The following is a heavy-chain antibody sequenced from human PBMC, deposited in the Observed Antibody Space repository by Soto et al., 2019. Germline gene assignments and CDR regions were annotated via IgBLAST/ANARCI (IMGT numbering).Heavy chain of an antibody. CDR2: NSSYNGNT. CDR1: GYTFTRYG. CDR3: ARDLMVRGVIMKTTLAFEN. Sequence: ASGKVSCKASGYTFTRYGISWVRQAPGQGLEWMGWNSSYNGNTNYAQKLQGRVTMTTDTSTSTAYMELRSLRSDDTALYYRARDLMVRGVIMKTTLAFENSGKVPMVT. D-gene: IGHD3-10*01. J-gene: IGHJ3*02. V-gene: IGHV1-18*04.